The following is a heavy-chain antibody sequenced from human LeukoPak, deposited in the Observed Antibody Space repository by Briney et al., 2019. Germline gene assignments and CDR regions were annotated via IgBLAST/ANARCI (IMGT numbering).Heavy chain of an antibody. J-gene: IGHJ4*02. CDR3: ARGDDYGDYFDY. CDR1: GGSISSSSYY. D-gene: IGHD4-17*01. V-gene: IGHV4-39*07. Sequence: PSETLSLTCTVSGGSISSSSYYWGWIRQPPGKGLEWIGSIYYSGSTNYNPSLKSRVTISVDTSKNQFSLKLSSVTAADTAVYYCARGDDYGDYFDYWGQGTLVTVSS. CDR2: IYYSGST.